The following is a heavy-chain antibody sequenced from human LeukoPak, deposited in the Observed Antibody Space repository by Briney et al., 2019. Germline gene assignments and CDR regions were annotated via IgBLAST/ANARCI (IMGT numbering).Heavy chain of an antibody. J-gene: IGHJ4*02. CDR2: IYQSGKT. V-gene: IGHV4-38-2*02. CDR1: RYFISSGYY. Sequence: SDTLSLPCTVCRYFISSGYYWGWIRQPPGKGLEWMGIIYQSGKTYCNPSLESRVIISVDTYKNQFSLKMNTMTAADTAMYYCARGLPGGQLSRYDYWGQGTLVTVSS. CDR3: ARGLPGGQLSRYDY. D-gene: IGHD6-13*01.